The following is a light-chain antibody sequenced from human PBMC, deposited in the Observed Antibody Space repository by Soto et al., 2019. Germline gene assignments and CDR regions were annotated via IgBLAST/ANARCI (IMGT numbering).Light chain of an antibody. CDR2: EVS. J-gene: IGLJ1*01. CDR1: SSDGGDYNH. V-gene: IGLV2-8*01. CDR3: SSYASSSSNSYV. Sequence: QSALTQTPSASGSPGQSVTISCTGTSSDGGDYNHVSWYQQHPGKAPKLMIYEVSKRPSGVPDRFSGSKSGNTASLTVSGLQAEDEADYYCSSYASSSSNSYVFRTGTKV.